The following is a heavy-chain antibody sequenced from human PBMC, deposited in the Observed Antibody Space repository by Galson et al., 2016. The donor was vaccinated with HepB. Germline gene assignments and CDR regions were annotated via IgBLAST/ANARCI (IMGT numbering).Heavy chain of an antibody. CDR2: ISFDGNNK. J-gene: IGHJ4*02. V-gene: IGHV3-30*18. D-gene: IGHD5-24*01. CDR3: AKGGLEMAWD. Sequence: FLRLSCAVSGFSFSDFWMAWVRQAPGKGLEWVAVISFDGNNKYYADSVKGRFTISRDNSKNMFYLQMNSLRPEDTAVYYCAKGGLEMAWDWGQGTLVTVSS. CDR1: GFSFSDFW.